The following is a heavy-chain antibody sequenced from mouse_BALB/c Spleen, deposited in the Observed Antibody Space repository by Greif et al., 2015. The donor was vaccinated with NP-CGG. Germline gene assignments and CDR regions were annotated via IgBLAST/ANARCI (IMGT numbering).Heavy chain of an antibody. CDR2: ISSGSSTI. CDR1: GFTFSSFG. Sequence: EVQGVESGGGLVQPGGSRKLSCAASGFTFSSFGMHWVRQAPEKGLEWVAYISSGSSTIYYADTVKGRFTISRDNPKNTLFLQMTSLRSEDTAMYYCASGGFTTVVAHYAMDYWVKEPQSPSPQ. CDR3: ASGGFTTVVAHYAMDY. V-gene: IGHV5-17*02. J-gene: IGHJ4*01. D-gene: IGHD1-1*01.